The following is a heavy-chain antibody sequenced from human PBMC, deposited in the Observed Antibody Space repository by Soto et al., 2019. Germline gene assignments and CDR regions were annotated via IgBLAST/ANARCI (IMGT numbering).Heavy chain of an antibody. CDR3: ARVAAMVTLALNGGGNYGMDV. V-gene: IGHV4-59*01. J-gene: IGHJ6*02. D-gene: IGHD5-18*01. Sequence: QVQLQESGPGLVKPSETLSLTCTVSGGSISSYYWSWIRQPPGKGLEWIGYIYYSGSTNCNPSLKSRVTIPVDTSKNQFSLKLSSVTAADTAVYYCARVAAMVTLALNGGGNYGMDVWGQGTTVTVSS. CDR1: GGSISSYY. CDR2: IYYSGST.